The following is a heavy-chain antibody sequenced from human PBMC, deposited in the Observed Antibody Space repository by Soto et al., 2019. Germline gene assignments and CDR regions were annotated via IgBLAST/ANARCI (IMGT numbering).Heavy chain of an antibody. J-gene: IGHJ5*02. CDR2: IIPGLALT. Sequence: GASVKVSCKASGFTFTSSAVQWVRQARGQRLEWVGRIIPGLALTNYAQRFQGRVTITADKSTSKVYMELSSLRSEDTAVYYCARGYCSGGSCYSPRYNWFDPWGQGTLVTVSS. V-gene: IGHV1-58*01. CDR3: ARGYCSGGSCYSPRYNWFDP. CDR1: GFTFTSSA. D-gene: IGHD2-15*01.